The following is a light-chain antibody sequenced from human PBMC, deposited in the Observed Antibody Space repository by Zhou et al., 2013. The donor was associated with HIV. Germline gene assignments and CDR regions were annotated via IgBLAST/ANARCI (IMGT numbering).Light chain of an antibody. V-gene: IGKV1-5*03. CDR1: QSISSW. CDR3: QQYNSDSHA. CDR2: RAS. Sequence: DIQMTQSPSTLSASVGDRVTITCRASQSISSWLAWYQHKPGKAPKLLIYRASNLESGVPSRFSGSGDGTEFTLTISSLQPDDFATYYCQQYNSDSHAFGQGTKLEIK. J-gene: IGKJ2*01.